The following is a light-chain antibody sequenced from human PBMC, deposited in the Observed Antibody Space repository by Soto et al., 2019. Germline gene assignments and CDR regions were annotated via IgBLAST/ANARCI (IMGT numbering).Light chain of an antibody. CDR1: QSVRSN. V-gene: IGKV3-15*01. Sequence: EIVMTQSPATLSVSPGERATLSCRASQSVRSNLAWYQQKPGQAPRLLIYGASTRATGIPARFSGSGSGTEFTLTCSSLQSEEFAVYYCQQYNNWPPGTFGQGTKLEIK. CDR2: GAS. CDR3: QQYNNWPPGT. J-gene: IGKJ2*02.